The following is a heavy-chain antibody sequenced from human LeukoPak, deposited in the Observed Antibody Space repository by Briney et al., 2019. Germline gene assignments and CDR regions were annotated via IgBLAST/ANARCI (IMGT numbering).Heavy chain of an antibody. D-gene: IGHD3-22*01. CDR3: ARGRQLYYYDSSGYFDP. CDR1: GFTFSGYS. J-gene: IGHJ5*02. Sequence: GGSLRLSCAASGFTFSGYSMNWVRQAPGKGLEWVSYISSSSSTIYYADSVKGRFTISRDNAKNSLYLQMNSLRAEDTAVYYCARGRQLYYYDSSGYFDPWGQGTLVTVPS. CDR2: ISSSSSTI. V-gene: IGHV3-48*04.